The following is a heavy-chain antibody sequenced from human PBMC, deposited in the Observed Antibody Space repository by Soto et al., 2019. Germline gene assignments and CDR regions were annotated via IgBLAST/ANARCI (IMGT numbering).Heavy chain of an antibody. J-gene: IGHJ5*02. Sequence: GESLKISCKGSGYSFTSYWIGWVRQMPGKGLEWMGIIYPGDSDTRYSPSFQGQVTISADKSISTAYLQWSSLKASDTAMYYCARRPYCGGGCSTTNNWFDPWGQGTLVTVSS. CDR2: IYPGDSDT. V-gene: IGHV5-51*01. CDR3: ARRPYCGGGCSTTNNWFDP. CDR1: GYSFTSYW. D-gene: IGHD2-21*01.